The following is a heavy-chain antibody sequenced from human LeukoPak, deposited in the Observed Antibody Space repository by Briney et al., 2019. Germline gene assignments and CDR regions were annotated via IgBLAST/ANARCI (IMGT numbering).Heavy chain of an antibody. CDR2: ISSNGGST. J-gene: IGHJ2*01. CDR1: GFTFSTYA. CDR3: VKLAAPGAIWYFDH. D-gene: IGHD3-10*01. V-gene: IGHV3-64D*09. Sequence: GGSLRLSCSASGFTFSTYAMHWVREAPGKGLKDVSAISSNGGSTYYADSVKGRFTISRDNSKNTLYLQMSSLRTEDSAIYYCVKLAAPGAIWYFDHWGRGTLVTVSS.